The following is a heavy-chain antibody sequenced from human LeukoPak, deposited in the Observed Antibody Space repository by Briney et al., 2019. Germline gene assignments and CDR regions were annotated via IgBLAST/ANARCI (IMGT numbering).Heavy chain of an antibody. D-gene: IGHD3-3*01. CDR2: ISGSGGST. V-gene: IGHV3-23*01. Sequence: GGSLRLSCAASGFTFSSYAMSWVRQAPGKGLEWVSAISGSGGSTYYADSVKGRSTISRDNSKNTLYLQMNSLRAEDTAVYYCAKEAEYDFWRGMYFDYWGQGTLVTVSS. CDR3: AKEAEYDFWRGMYFDY. J-gene: IGHJ4*02. CDR1: GFTFSSYA.